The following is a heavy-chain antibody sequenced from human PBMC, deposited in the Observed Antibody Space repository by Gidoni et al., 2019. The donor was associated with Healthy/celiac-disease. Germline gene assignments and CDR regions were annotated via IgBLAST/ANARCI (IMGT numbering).Heavy chain of an antibody. CDR1: GYTFTSYD. CDR2: MNPNSGNT. Sequence: QVQLVQSGAEVKKPGASVKVSCKAPGYTFTSYDIHLVRQATGQGLEWMGWMNPNSGNTGYAQKFQGRVTMTRNTSISTAYMELSSLRSEDTAVYYCARTSPFSGSYYVGYYYYYMDVWGKGTTVTVSS. V-gene: IGHV1-8*01. J-gene: IGHJ6*03. D-gene: IGHD1-26*01. CDR3: ARTSPFSGSYYVGYYYYYMDV.